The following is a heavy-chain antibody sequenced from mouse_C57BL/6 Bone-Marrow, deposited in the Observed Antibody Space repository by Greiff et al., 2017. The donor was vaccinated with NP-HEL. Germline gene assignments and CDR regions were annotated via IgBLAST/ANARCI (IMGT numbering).Heavy chain of an antibody. Sequence: VQLQQPGAELVKPGASVKLSCKASGYTFTSYWMHWVKQRPGQGLEWIGMIHPNSGSTNYNEKFKSKATLTVDKSSSTAYMQLSSLTSEDSAVYYCARRDGNYDYAMDYWGQGTSVTVSS. J-gene: IGHJ4*01. CDR3: ARRDGNYDYAMDY. V-gene: IGHV1-64*01. CDR2: IHPNSGST. CDR1: GYTFTSYW. D-gene: IGHD2-1*01.